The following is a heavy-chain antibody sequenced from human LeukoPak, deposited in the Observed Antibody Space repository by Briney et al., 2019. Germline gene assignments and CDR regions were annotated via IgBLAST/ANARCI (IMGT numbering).Heavy chain of an antibody. CDR3: ARETPDSSSWTVFDY. Sequence: GGSLRLSCAASGFTFSNYNMNWVRQAPGKGLEWISYITLSSSTIYYADSVKGRFTISRDNAKNSLYLQMNSLRAEDTAMYYCARETPDSSSWTVFDYWGQGTLVTVSS. CDR2: ITLSSSTI. J-gene: IGHJ4*02. CDR1: GFTFSNYN. D-gene: IGHD6-13*01. V-gene: IGHV3-48*01.